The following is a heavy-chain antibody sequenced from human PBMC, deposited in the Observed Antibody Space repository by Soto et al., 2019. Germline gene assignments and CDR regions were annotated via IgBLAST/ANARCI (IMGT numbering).Heavy chain of an antibody. J-gene: IGHJ4*02. V-gene: IGHV5-10-1*01. CDR2: IDPSDSQT. D-gene: IGHD3-22*01. CDR1: GYSFAGYW. Sequence: DSLKISCKGSGYSFAGYWITWVRQKPGKGLEWMGRIDPSDSQTYYSPSFRGHVTISVTKSITTVFLQWSSLRASDTAMYYCARQIYDSDTGPNFQYYFDSWGQGTPVTVSS. CDR3: ARQIYDSDTGPNFQYYFDS.